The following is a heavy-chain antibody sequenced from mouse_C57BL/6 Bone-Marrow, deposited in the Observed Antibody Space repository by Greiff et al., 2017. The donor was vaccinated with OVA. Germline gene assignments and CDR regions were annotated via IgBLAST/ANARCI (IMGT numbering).Heavy chain of an antibody. V-gene: IGHV1-15*01. J-gene: IGHJ3*01. CDR1: GYTFTDYE. Sequence: VKLVESGAELVRPGASVTLSCKASGYTFTDYEMHWVKQTPVHGLEWIGAIDPETGGTAYNQKFKGKAILTADKSSSTAYMELRSLTSEDSAVYYCTRRGYGSSWFAYWGQGTLVTVSA. D-gene: IGHD1-1*01. CDR2: IDPETGGT. CDR3: TRRGYGSSWFAY.